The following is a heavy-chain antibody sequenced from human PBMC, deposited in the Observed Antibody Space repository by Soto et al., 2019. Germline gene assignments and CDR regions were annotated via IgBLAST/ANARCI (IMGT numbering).Heavy chain of an antibody. CDR1: GFTFSTYW. CDR2: IKEDGSEK. J-gene: IGHJ6*02. D-gene: IGHD3-22*01. V-gene: IGHV3-7*01. CDR3: ARGWGYFDSSGFPYLYAMDV. Sequence: PGGSLRLSCAASGFTFSTYWMSWVRQGPGKGLEWVANIKEDGSEKYYVDSVEGRFTISRDNAKNSLYLQMTSLRAEDTALYYCARGWGYFDSSGFPYLYAMDVWGQGTTVTVSS.